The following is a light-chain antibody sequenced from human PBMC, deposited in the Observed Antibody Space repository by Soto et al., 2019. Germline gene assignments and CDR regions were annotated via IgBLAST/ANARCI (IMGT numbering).Light chain of an antibody. V-gene: IGLV2-14*01. CDR2: EVT. CDR1: SSDVGGYNY. Sequence: QSALTQPASASGSPGQSITISCTGTSSDVGGYNYVSWYQQHPGKAPKLMIYEVTNRPSGVSNRFSGSKSGNAASLTISGLQGEDEADYYCSSFTTRTTWVFGGGTKLTVL. J-gene: IGLJ3*02. CDR3: SSFTTRTTWV.